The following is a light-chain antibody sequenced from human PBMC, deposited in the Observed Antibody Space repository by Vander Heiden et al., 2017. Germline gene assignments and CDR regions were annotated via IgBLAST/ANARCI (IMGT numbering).Light chain of an antibody. Sequence: EIVLTQSPATLSLSPGEGATLSCRASQSVSSYLAWYQHKPGQAPRLLIYEASNSATGIPGRFSGTVYGTEFTLTISSLEPEDSAVYYCQHRSGWLPGTFGPGTKVEIK. CDR3: QHRSGWLPGT. V-gene: IGKV3-11*01. CDR2: EAS. J-gene: IGKJ1*01. CDR1: QSVSSY.